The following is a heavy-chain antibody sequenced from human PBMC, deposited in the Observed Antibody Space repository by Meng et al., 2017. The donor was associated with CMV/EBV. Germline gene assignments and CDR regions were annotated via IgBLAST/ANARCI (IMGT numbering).Heavy chain of an antibody. CDR2: VHSSGTT. Sequence: GSLRLSCSVSGGSISNYYWSWIRQSPGKGLEWIGYVHSSGTTNYNGSLKSRVTIALDTSKNQFSLKLSSVTAADTAVYYCAGFIAARPWAYGSFDYWGQGTLVTVSS. D-gene: IGHD6-6*01. CDR1: GGSISNYY. J-gene: IGHJ4*02. CDR3: AGFIAARPWAYGSFDY. V-gene: IGHV4-59*08.